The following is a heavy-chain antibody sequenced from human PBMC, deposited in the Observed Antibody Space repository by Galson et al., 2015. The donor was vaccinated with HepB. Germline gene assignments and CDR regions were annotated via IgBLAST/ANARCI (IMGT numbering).Heavy chain of an antibody. D-gene: IGHD5-18*01. J-gene: IGHJ4*02. V-gene: IGHV5-51*01. CDR2: IYPGDSDT. Sequence: QSGAEVTKPGESLKISCKGSGSSFTSYWIGWVRQMPGKGLEWMGIIYPGDSDTRYSPSFQGQVTISADKSISTAYLQWSSLKASDTAMYYCARQGVGDTAMVTGFDYWGQGTLVTVSS. CDR1: GSSFTSYW. CDR3: ARQGVGDTAMVTGFDY.